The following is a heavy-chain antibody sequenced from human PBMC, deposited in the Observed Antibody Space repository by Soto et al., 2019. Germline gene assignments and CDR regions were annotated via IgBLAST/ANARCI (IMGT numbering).Heavy chain of an antibody. D-gene: IGHD1-26*01. V-gene: IGHV4-31*03. CDR2: IYHTGST. CDR1: GDSINSGNYY. Sequence: PSETLSLTCTVSGDSINSGNYYWNWIRQHPGKGLEWVGYIYHTGSTYYNPSLKSRLTLSVDTSKNQFSLKLSSVTAADTAVYYCARWGGSYFAAFDIWGQGTMVTVSS. J-gene: IGHJ3*02. CDR3: ARWGGSYFAAFDI.